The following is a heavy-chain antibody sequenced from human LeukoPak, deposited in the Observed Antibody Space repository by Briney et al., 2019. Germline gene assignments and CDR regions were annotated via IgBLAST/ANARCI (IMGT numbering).Heavy chain of an antibody. CDR1: GHTLTGYY. CDR2: INPNSGGT. V-gene: IGHV1-2*02. Sequence: ASLKVYCKASGHTLTGYYMDWVRQATGQVLKWMGWINPNSGGTNHAQKFQGRVSMTRDTSISTAYMELSRLRSDDTAVYYCAQSSGWDSLKYWGQGTLVTVSS. J-gene: IGHJ4*02. CDR3: AQSSGWDSLKY. D-gene: IGHD6-19*01.